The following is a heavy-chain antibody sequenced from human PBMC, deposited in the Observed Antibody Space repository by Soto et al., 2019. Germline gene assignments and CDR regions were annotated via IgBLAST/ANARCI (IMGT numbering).Heavy chain of an antibody. Sequence: PSETLSLTCTVSGGSISSYYWSWIRQPPGKGLEWIGYIYYSGSTNYNPSLKSRVTISVDTSKNQFSLKLSSVTAADTAVYYCAXRYGYAFDIWGQGTMVTVSS. CDR2: IYYSGST. V-gene: IGHV4-59*08. D-gene: IGHD5-18*01. J-gene: IGHJ3*02. CDR3: AXRYGYAFDI. CDR1: GGSISSYY.